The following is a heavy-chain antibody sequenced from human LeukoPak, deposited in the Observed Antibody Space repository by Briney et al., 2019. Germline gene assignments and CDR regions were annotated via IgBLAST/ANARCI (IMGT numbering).Heavy chain of an antibody. J-gene: IGHJ6*02. Sequence: SGGSLRLSCAASGFTVSSNYMSWVRQAPGKGLEWVSVIYSGGSTYYADSVKGRFTISRHNSKNTLYLQMNSLRAEDTAVYYCARDKSYSSSWYRGMDVWGQGTTVTVSS. CDR1: GFTVSSNY. CDR3: ARDKSYSSSWYRGMDV. V-gene: IGHV3-53*04. CDR2: IYSGGST. D-gene: IGHD6-13*01.